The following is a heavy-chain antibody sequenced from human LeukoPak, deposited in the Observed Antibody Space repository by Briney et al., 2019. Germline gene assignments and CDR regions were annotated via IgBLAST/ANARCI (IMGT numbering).Heavy chain of an antibody. D-gene: IGHD3-10*01. CDR1: GGSISSSSYS. V-gene: IGHV4-39*01. CDR3: ARHTMLWFGDY. CDR2: IYYSGST. Sequence: PSETLSLTCTVSGGSISSSSYSWGWIRQPPGKGLEWIGSIYYSGSTYYNPSPKSRVTISVDTSKNQFSLKLSSVTAADTAVYYCARHTMLWFGDYWGQGTLVTVSS. J-gene: IGHJ4*02.